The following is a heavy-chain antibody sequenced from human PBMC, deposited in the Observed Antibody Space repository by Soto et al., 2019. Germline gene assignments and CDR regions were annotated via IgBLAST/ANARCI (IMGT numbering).Heavy chain of an antibody. Sequence: TPSLTCSFSGDCSSTSTYSCSWIRQPPGKALEWVGFIYRSGVTSYNPSLKSRVSISLGTSNNQCSLKLGSVTAADTAVYYCVVMPYTTALSIHPCGPSILLTVS. D-gene: IGHD2-2*02. CDR3: VVMPYTTALSIHP. V-gene: IGHV4-30-2*01. J-gene: IGHJ5*02. CDR1: GDCSSTSTYS. CDR2: IYRSGVT.